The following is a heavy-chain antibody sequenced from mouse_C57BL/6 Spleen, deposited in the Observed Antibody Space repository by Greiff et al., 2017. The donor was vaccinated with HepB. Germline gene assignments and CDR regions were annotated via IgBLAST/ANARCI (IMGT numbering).Heavy chain of an antibody. Sequence: EVKLQESGPELVKPGASVKIPCKASGYTFTDYNMDWVKQSPGKSLEWIGDINPNNGGTIYNQKFKGKATLTVDKSSSTAYMQLRSLTSEDTADYYSARKAYDYGCSLDYWGQGTTLTVSS. CDR2: INPNNGGT. V-gene: IGHV1-18*01. D-gene: IGHD1-2*01. J-gene: IGHJ2*01. CDR3: ARKAYDYGCSLDY. CDR1: GYTFTDYN.